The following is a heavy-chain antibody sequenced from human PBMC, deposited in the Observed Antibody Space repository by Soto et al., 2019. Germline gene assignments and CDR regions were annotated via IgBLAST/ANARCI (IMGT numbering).Heavy chain of an antibody. Sequence: PSETLSLTCTVSGGSISSYYWSWIRQPPGKGLEWIGYIYYSGSTNYNPSLKSRVTISVDTSKNQFSLKLSSVTAADTAVYYCAREPQGDEPPGPYFDYWGQGTLVTVSS. D-gene: IGHD3-16*01. CDR1: GGSISSYY. CDR2: IYYSGST. J-gene: IGHJ4*02. V-gene: IGHV4-59*01. CDR3: AREPQGDEPPGPYFDY.